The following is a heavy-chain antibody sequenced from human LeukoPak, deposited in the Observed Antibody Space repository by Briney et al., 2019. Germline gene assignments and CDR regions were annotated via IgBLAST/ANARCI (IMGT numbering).Heavy chain of an antibody. CDR2: MNTDGSSI. J-gene: IGHJ4*02. CDR1: GCTFSSHW. CDR3: ARGGKGYNGPGFN. Sequence: GGSLTLSCAAYGCTFSSHWMLWVRQAPGKGLVWVSRMNTDGSSINYADSVKGRFTIFRGNAKNTLYLQMHSPRAEDTAVYYCARGGKGYNGPGFNWGQGTLVTVSS. D-gene: IGHD5-12*01. V-gene: IGHV3-74*01.